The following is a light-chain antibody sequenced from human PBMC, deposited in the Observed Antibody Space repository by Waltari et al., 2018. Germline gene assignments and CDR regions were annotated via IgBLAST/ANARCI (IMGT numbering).Light chain of an antibody. CDR1: PDITTS. CDR3: QQFHSLPYT. V-gene: IGKV1-33*01. CDR2: DAS. Sequence: DIQMTQSPSSLSASVGDRDTFTCQATPDITTSFSWFQQKPGEAPRLLIYDASTFQPGVPSRFSGTGSATGFSLTITSLQLDDSATYYCQQFHSLPYTFARGTKLHIK. J-gene: IGKJ2*01.